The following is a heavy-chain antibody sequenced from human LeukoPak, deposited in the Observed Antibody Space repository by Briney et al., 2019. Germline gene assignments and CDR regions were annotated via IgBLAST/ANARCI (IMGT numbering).Heavy chain of an antibody. CDR2: ISYDGSIK. D-gene: IGHD6-6*01. CDR1: GFTFSSYS. J-gene: IGHJ4*02. V-gene: IGHV3-30-3*01. CDR3: ARDDSSSYGVDY. Sequence: GGSLRLSCAASGFTFSSYSIHWVRQAPGKGLEWVAIISYDGSIKYYADSVKGRFTISRDDSKNTLYLQMNSLRAEDTAMYYCARDDSSSYGVDYWGQGTLVTVSS.